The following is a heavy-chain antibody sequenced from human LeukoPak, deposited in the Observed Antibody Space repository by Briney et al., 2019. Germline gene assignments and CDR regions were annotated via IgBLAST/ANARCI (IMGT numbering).Heavy chain of an antibody. CDR3: ARDRGSGWSVDY. CDR2: IYCSGST. J-gene: IGHJ4*02. V-gene: IGHV4-30-4*01. Sequence: SETLSLTCTVSGGSISSGDYYWSWIRQPPGKGLEWIGYIYCSGSTYYNPSLKSRVTISIDTSKNRFSLKLSSVTAADTAVYYCARDRGSGWSVDYWGQGTLVTVSS. CDR1: GGSISSGDYY. D-gene: IGHD6-19*01.